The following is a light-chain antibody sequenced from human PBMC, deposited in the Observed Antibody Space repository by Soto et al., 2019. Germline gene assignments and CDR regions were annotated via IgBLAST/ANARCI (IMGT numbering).Light chain of an antibody. Sequence: DIQMTHSPSTLSASVGDRVTITCRASQSIGGWLAWYQQKAGKAPKVLIYATSTLQSGVPSRFSGSGSGTQFTLTISSLQPDDSATYYCQQYNTWWPFGQGTKVEVK. CDR3: QQYNTWWP. J-gene: IGKJ1*01. CDR2: ATS. CDR1: QSIGGW. V-gene: IGKV1-5*03.